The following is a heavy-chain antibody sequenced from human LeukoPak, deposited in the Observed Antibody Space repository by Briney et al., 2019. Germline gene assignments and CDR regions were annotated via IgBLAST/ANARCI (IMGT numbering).Heavy chain of an antibody. CDR1: GFTVTSNY. CDR2: ISYDGGNK. CDR3: AKVFEVRGARRPKDY. J-gene: IGHJ4*02. Sequence: GGSLRLSCVVSGFTVTSNYMNWVRQAPGKGLEXXXLISYDGGNKFYADSVRDRFTISRDNSKNTLFLQMNSLRIEDTAVYYCAKVFEVRGARRPKDYWGQGTLVIVSS. D-gene: IGHD3-10*01. V-gene: IGHV3-30*18.